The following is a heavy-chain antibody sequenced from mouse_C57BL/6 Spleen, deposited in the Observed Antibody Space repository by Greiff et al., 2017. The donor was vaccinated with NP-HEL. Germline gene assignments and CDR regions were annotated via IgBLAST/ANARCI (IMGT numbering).Heavy chain of an antibody. CDR3: ASYGYPFDY. CDR2: INPNNGGT. D-gene: IGHD2-2*01. J-gene: IGHJ2*01. V-gene: IGHV1-26*01. CDR1: GYTFTDYY. Sequence: EVQLQQSGPELVKPGASVKISCKASGYTFTDYYMNWVKQSHGKSLEWIGDINPNNGGTSYSQKFKGKATLTVDKSSSTAYMELRSLTSEDSAVYYCASYGYPFDYWGQGTTLTVSS.